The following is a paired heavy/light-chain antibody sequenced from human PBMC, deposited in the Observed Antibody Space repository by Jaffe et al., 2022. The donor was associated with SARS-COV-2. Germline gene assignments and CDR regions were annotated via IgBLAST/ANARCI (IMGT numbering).Light chain of an antibody. CDR1: QSVSSSY. CDR3: QQYDSSVWT. Sequence: IVLTQSPGTLSLSPGERATLSCRASQSVSSSYLAWYQQKPGRAPRLLIYSASNRATGIPVRFSGSGSGTDFTLTISRLEPEDCAVYYCQQYDSSVWTFGQGTKVEI. J-gene: IGKJ1*01. V-gene: IGKV3-20*01. CDR2: SAS.
Heavy chain of an antibody. J-gene: IGHJ4*02. Sequence: QLLESGGGLVQPGGCLRLSCAASGFTFTSYAMSWVRQAPGKGLEWVSAISGSGNNTDYADSVKGRFTISRNNSNNTLYLQMNSLRAEDTAVYFCAKDGSYFDFDSWGQGALVTVSS. CDR1: GFTFTSYA. D-gene: IGHD1-26*01. CDR3: AKDGSYFDFDS. CDR2: ISGSGNNT. V-gene: IGHV3-23*01.